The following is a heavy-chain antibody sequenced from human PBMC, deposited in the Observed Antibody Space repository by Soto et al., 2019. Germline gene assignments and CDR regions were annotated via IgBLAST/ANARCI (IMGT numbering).Heavy chain of an antibody. CDR3: ARAEPNYDFWSGYWTRHDAFDI. CDR1: GYTFTGYD. D-gene: IGHD3-3*01. Sequence: ASVKVSCKASGYTFTGYDINWVRQATGQGLEWMGWMNPNSGNTGYAQKFQGRVTMTRNTSISTAYMELSSLRSEDTAVYYCARAEPNYDFWSGYWTRHDAFDIWGQGTMVTVS. CDR2: MNPNSGNT. J-gene: IGHJ3*02. V-gene: IGHV1-8*01.